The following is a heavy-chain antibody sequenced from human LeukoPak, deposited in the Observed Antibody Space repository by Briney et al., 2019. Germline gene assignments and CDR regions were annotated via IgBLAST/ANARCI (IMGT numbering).Heavy chain of an antibody. D-gene: IGHD3-22*01. CDR2: IYTSGST. V-gene: IGHV4-61*02. CDR1: GGSISSGSYY. CDR3: ARETELGGYYYDSSGYLFDY. Sequence: PSQTLSLTCTVSGGSISSGSYYWSWIRQPAGKGLEWIGRIYTSGSTNYNPSLKSRVTISVDTSKNQFSLKLSSVTAADTAVFYCARETELGGYYYDSSGYLFDYWGQGTLVTVSS. J-gene: IGHJ4*02.